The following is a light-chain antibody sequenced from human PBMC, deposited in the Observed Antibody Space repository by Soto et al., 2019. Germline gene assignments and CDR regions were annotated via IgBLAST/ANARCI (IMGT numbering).Light chain of an antibody. V-gene: IGLV2-14*01. CDR2: DVS. Sequence: QSALTQPASVSGSPGQSITISCTGTSSDVGGYNYVSWYQQHPGKAPKLTIYDVSNRPSGVSNRFSGSKSGNTAFLTISGLQAEDEADYYCSSYTSSSTLVVFGGGTKLTVL. CDR1: SSDVGGYNY. CDR3: SSYTSSSTLVV. J-gene: IGLJ2*01.